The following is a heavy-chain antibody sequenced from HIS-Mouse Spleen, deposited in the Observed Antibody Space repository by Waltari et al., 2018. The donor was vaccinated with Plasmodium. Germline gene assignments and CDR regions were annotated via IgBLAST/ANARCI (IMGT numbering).Heavy chain of an antibody. CDR3: ARAPIRDAFDI. CDR2: INHSGST. V-gene: IGHV4-34*01. CDR1: GGFFSGYY. J-gene: IGHJ3*02. D-gene: IGHD3-9*01. Sequence: LSLTCAVYGGFFSGYYWSWIRQPPGKGLEWIGEINHSGSTNYNPSLKSRVTISVDTSKNQFSLKLSSVTAADTAVYYCARAPIRDAFDIWGQGTMVTVSS.